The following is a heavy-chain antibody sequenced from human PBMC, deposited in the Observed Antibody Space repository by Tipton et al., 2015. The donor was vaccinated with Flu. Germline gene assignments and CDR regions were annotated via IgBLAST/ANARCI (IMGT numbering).Heavy chain of an antibody. CDR1: GFTFSSYW. V-gene: IGHV3-74*01. D-gene: IGHD2-8*02. Sequence: SLRLSCAASGFTFSSYWMYWVRQAPGKGLVVVSRLNGDGSTTNYADSVKGRFTISRDNAKNTVFLQMNSLRAEDTAVYYCAKDAGYSTVWYPGHWGQGTLVTVS. CDR3: AKDAGYSTVWYPGH. J-gene: IGHJ4*02. CDR2: LNGDGSTT.